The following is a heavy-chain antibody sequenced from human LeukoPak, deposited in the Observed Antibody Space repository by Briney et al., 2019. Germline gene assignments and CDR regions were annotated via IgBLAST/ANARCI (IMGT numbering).Heavy chain of an antibody. Sequence: GASVKVSCKASGYTFTSYGITWVRQAPGQELECMGWISAYNGNTDYAQKLQGRVTMTTDTSTSTAYMELRGLRSDDTAVYYCARGSWDIVVVPAANDCWGQGTLVTVSS. D-gene: IGHD2-2*01. CDR1: GYTFTSYG. J-gene: IGHJ4*02. CDR2: ISAYNGNT. CDR3: ARGSWDIVVVPAANDC. V-gene: IGHV1-18*01.